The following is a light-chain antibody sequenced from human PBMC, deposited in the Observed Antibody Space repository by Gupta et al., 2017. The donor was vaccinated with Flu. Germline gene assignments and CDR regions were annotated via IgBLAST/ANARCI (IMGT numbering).Light chain of an antibody. CDR1: QGIRNE. CDR2: AAS. CDR3: RQDDSSPST. V-gene: IGKV1-6*01. J-gene: IGKJ1*01. Sequence: AIQMTQSPSSLSASVGDRVTISCRASQGIRNELGWYQQKPGKAPKLLIYAASNLQSGVPSRFSGSGSVTYFTLTINSLQPEDFATYYCRQDDSSPSTFGQGTKVEI.